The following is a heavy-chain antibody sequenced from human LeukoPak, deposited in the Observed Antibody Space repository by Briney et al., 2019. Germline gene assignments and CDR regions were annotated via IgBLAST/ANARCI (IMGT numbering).Heavy chain of an antibody. J-gene: IGHJ4*02. Sequence: GGSLRLSCAASGFTFSTYGMHWVRQAPGKGLEWVALMWSDGSNVEYADSVKGRLTISRDNSKNTLYLQMNSLRAEDTAVYYCARDGIVGSPLFKFDYWGQGTLVTVSS. V-gene: IGHV3-30*02. D-gene: IGHD1-26*01. CDR1: GFTFSTYG. CDR2: MWSDGSNV. CDR3: ARDGIVGSPLFKFDY.